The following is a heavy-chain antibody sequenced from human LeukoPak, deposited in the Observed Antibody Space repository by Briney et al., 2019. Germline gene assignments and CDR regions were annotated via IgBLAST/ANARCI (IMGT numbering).Heavy chain of an antibody. CDR3: ARGAKWFGELSLDY. V-gene: IGHV4-34*01. J-gene: IGHJ4*02. Sequence: LRLSCAASGFTFSSYAMSWIRQPPGKGLEWIGEINHSGSTNYNPSLKSRVTISVDTSKNQFSLKLSSVTAADTAVYYCARGAKWFGELSLDYWGQGTLVTVSS. D-gene: IGHD3-10*01. CDR1: GFTFSSYA. CDR2: INHSGST.